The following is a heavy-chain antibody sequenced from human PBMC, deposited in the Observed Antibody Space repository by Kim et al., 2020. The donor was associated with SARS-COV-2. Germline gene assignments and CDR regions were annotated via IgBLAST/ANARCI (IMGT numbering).Heavy chain of an antibody. V-gene: IGHV1-2*01. Sequence: NYAQKFQGRVTRTRDTSISTAYMELSRLRSDDTVVYYCARGNDWLDAFDIWGQGTMVTVSS. D-gene: IGHD3-9*01. CDR3: ARGNDWLDAFDI. J-gene: IGHJ3*02.